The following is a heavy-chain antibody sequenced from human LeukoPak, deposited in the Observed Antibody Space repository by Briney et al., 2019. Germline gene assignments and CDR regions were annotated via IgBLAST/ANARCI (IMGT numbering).Heavy chain of an antibody. V-gene: IGHV3-23*01. CDR2: ISGSGGST. CDR1: GFTFSSYA. Sequence: PGGSLRLSCAASGFTFSSYAMSWVRQAPGKGLEWASAISGSGGSTYYADSVKGRFTISRDNSKNTLYLQMNSLRAEDTAVYYCAKADYYYDSSGPLGYWGQGTLVTVSS. D-gene: IGHD3-22*01. CDR3: AKADYYYDSSGPLGY. J-gene: IGHJ4*02.